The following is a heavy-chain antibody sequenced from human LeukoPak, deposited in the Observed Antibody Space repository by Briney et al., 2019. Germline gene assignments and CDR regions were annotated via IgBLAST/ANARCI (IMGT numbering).Heavy chain of an antibody. J-gene: IGHJ5*02. CDR2: ISHSGST. V-gene: IGHV4-34*01. CDR3: ARVPKLLNHNWFDP. CDR1: GGSFSGYY. Sequence: PSETLSLTRAVYGGSFSGYYWSWIRQPPGKGLEWIGEISHSGSTNYNPSLKSRVTISVDTSKNQFSLKLSSVTAADTAVYYCARVPKLLNHNWFDPWGQGTLVTVSS. D-gene: IGHD1-14*01.